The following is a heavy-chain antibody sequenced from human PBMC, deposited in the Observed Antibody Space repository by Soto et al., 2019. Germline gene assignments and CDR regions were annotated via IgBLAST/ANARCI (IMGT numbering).Heavy chain of an antibody. V-gene: IGHV4-31*03. J-gene: IGHJ3*02. D-gene: IGHD4-17*01. CDR3: ARGPTTVITGAFDI. CDR2: IYYIGST. Sequence: SETLSLTCSFSCGSIISGGYYWSWIRQHPGKGLEWIGYIYYIGSTYYNPSFKSRLIMSVDTSENQLSLKLSSVTAADTAVYYCARGPTTVITGAFDIWGQGTMVTVSS. CDR1: CGSIISGGYY.